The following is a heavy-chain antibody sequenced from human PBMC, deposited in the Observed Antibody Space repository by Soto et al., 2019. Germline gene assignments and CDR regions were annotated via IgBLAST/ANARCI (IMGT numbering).Heavy chain of an antibody. CDR2: ISYDGSEK. CDR1: GFTVNNYD. CDR3: AKHGPWLDP. V-gene: IGHV3-30*18. Sequence: GSLRLSCAASGFTVNNYDMHRVRQAPGKGLEWVAVISYDGSEKYYADPVKGRLTISRDNSKNTLYLQMNSLRGEDTAVYYCAKHGPWLDPWGQGTLVTVSS. J-gene: IGHJ5*02.